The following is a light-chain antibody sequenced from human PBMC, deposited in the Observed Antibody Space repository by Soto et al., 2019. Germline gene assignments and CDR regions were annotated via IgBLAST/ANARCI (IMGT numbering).Light chain of an antibody. J-gene: IGKJ3*01. V-gene: IGKV3-15*01. CDR3: QQYNKWSPLT. CDR1: QSVSSN. CDR2: GAS. Sequence: EMIMTQSPATLSVSPGERATLSCRASQSVSSNLAWYQQRPGRAPRLLIYGASTRATGIPARFSGSGSGTEFTTPISSLQSEDFSIYYCQQYNKWSPLTFGPGTRVDFK.